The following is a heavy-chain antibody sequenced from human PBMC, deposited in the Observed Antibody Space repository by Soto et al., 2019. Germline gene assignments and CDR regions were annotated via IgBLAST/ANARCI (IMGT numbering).Heavy chain of an antibody. J-gene: IGHJ6*02. CDR2: IYYSGNT. CDR1: GDSMSPFY. CDR3: ARGVYDYWCGYYAGSGLDV. D-gene: IGHD3-3*01. Sequence: QAPLRESGPGLVKPSETLSLTCTVSGDSMSPFYWNWIRQSPVKGLEWIGYIYYSGNTNYNPSLKSRVAISVDTSKNQFYLKLSAVTAADTAVYYCARGVYDYWCGYYAGSGLDVWGQGTTVIVSS. V-gene: IGHV4-59*13.